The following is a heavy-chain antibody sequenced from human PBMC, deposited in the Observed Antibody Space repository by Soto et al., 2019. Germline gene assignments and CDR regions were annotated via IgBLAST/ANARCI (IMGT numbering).Heavy chain of an antibody. V-gene: IGHV3-53*01. CDR3: ARDSGVYYYYYGMDV. CDR2: IYSGGST. Sequence: GSLRLSCAASGFTVSSNYMSWVRQAPGKGLEWVSVIYSGGSTYYADSVKGRFTISRDNSKNTLYLQMNSLRAEDTAVYYCARDSGVYYYYYGMDVWRQGTTVTVSS. D-gene: IGHD2-8*01. J-gene: IGHJ6*02. CDR1: GFTVSSNY.